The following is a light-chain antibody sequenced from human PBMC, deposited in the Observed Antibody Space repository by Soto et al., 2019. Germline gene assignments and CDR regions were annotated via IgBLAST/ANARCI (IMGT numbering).Light chain of an antibody. CDR3: QHRSNWPRT. CDR1: QSVSRY. J-gene: IGKJ2*01. CDR2: DAS. Sequence: EIVLTQSPATQSLSPGDTATLSCRASQSVSRYLAWYQQKPGQAPRLLIYDASNRATGIPARFSGSGSGTDFTLTIGSLEPEDFAVYYCQHRSNWPRTFGQGTKVEIK. V-gene: IGKV3-11*01.